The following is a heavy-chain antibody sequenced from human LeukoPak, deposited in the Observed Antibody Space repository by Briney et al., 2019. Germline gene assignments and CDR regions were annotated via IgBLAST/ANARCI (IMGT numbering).Heavy chain of an antibody. CDR3: ARGRGDLHFDY. D-gene: IGHD2-21*02. CDR1: GFTFSNYA. CDR2: ISGSSDST. V-gene: IGHV3-23*01. Sequence: GGSLRLSCAASGFTFSNYAMNWVRLAPGKGLEWVSTISGSSDSTYYADSVKGRFTISRDNSKNSLYLQMNSLRAEDTAVYYCARGRGDLHFDYWGQGTLVTVSS. J-gene: IGHJ4*02.